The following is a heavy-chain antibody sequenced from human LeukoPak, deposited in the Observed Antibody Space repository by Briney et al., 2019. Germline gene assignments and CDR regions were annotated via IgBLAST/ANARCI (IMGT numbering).Heavy chain of an antibody. Sequence: GGSLRLSCAASGITVSSNYMSWVRQAPGKGLEWVSIIYSGGATYYADSVKGRFTISREHSKNTLWLQMNSLRAEDTAVYYCARLHYDVLTGPFDYWGQGTLVTVSS. CDR1: GITVSSNY. CDR3: ARLHYDVLTGPFDY. CDR2: IYSGGAT. J-gene: IGHJ4*02. V-gene: IGHV3-66*04. D-gene: IGHD3-9*01.